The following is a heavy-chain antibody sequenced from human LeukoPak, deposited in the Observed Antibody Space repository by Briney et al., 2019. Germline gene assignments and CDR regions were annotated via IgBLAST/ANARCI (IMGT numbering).Heavy chain of an antibody. CDR1: GGSISDYY. CDR3: ARAMVRTRGFDY. Sequence: SSETLSLTCTVSGGSISDYYWSWIRQPPRKGLEWIGSIYYSGSTYYNPSLKSRVTISVDTSKNQFSLKLSSVTAADTAVYYCARAMVRTRGFDYWGQGTLVTVSS. CDR2: IYYSGST. V-gene: IGHV4-59*05. J-gene: IGHJ4*02. D-gene: IGHD3-10*01.